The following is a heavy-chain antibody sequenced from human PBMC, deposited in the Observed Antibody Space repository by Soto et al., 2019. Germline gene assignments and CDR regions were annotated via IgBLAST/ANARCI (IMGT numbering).Heavy chain of an antibody. CDR3: ARDKITGLFDY. V-gene: IGHV4-34*01. D-gene: IGHD2-8*02. Sequence: QVQLQQWGAGLLKPSETLSLTCAVYGGSFSGYYWTWIRQPPGTGLEWIGEINHSGSTTYNPSLKSRVTISVDTSKNQFSLKLTSVTAADPAVYYCARDKITGLFDYWGQGTLVTVSS. CDR2: INHSGST. J-gene: IGHJ4*02. CDR1: GGSFSGYY.